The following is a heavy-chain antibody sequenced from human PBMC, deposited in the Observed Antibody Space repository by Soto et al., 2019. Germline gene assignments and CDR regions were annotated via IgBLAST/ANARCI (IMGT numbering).Heavy chain of an antibody. CDR3: ARSYGSGYRAFDY. Sequence: QVQLVQSGAEVKRPGSSVKVSCKASGDTFTFYSINWVRQAPGLGLEWMGRINPILSMSNYAQRFQGRVTMTAYKSTCTAYMELSSLRSEDTATYYCARSYGSGYRAFDYWGQGALVTVSS. J-gene: IGHJ4*02. CDR2: INPILSMS. D-gene: IGHD3-10*01. V-gene: IGHV1-69*02. CDR1: GDTFTFYS.